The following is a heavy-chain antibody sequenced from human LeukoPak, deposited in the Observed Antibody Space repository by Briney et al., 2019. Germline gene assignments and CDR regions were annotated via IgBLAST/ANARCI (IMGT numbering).Heavy chain of an antibody. Sequence: SETLSLTCTVSGGSISSSSYYWGWIRQPPGKGLEWIGSIYYSGSTYYNPSLKSRVTISVDTSKNQFSLKLSSVTAADTAVYYCARGSVRGVSMVRGINWFDPWGQGTLVTVSS. J-gene: IGHJ5*02. CDR3: ARGSVRGVSMVRGINWFDP. CDR1: GGSISSSSYY. CDR2: IYYSGST. V-gene: IGHV4-39*07. D-gene: IGHD3-10*01.